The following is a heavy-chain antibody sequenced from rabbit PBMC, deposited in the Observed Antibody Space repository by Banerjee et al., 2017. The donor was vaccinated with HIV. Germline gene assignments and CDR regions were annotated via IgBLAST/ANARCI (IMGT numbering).Heavy chain of an antibody. Sequence: QEQLEESGGGLVKPGGTLTLTCKASGFSFSSNYYMSWVRQAPGKGLEWIACIYGGNSGSPLDATWAKGRFTISKTSSTTVTLQMTSLTAADTATYFCARDLAGAIGWNFNLWGQGTLVTVS. CDR1: GFSFSSNYY. D-gene: IGHD4-1*01. V-gene: IGHV1S45*01. CDR2: IYGGNSGSP. CDR3: ARDLAGAIGWNFNL. J-gene: IGHJ4*01.